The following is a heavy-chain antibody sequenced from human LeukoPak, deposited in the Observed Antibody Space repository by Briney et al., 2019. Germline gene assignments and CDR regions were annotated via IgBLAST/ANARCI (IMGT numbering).Heavy chain of an antibody. CDR3: AKGGYGDYVGY. Sequence: GGSLRLSCAASGFTFSSYAMSWVRQAPGKGLEWVSAISGSGGSTYYADSVKGRFTIFRDNSKNTLYLQMNSLRAEDTAVYYCAKGGYGDYVGYWGQGTLVTVSS. CDR1: GFTFSSYA. V-gene: IGHV3-23*01. D-gene: IGHD4-17*01. J-gene: IGHJ4*02. CDR2: ISGSGGST.